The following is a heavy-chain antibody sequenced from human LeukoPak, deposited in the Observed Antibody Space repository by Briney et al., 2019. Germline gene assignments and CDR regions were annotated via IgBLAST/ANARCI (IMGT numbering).Heavy chain of an antibody. CDR1: GFTFXSYA. J-gene: IGHJ4*02. CDR3: ANPRGSFDY. CDR2: ISGSGGST. D-gene: IGHD1-26*01. V-gene: IGHV3-23*01. Sequence: AXXGFTFXSYAXSWVRQAPGKGLDCVSAISGSGGSTYYADSVKGRFTISRDNSKNTLYLQMNSLRAEDTAVYYCANPRGSFDYWGQGTLVTVSS.